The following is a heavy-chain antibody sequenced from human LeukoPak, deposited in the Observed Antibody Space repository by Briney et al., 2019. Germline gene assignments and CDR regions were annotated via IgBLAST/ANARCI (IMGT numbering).Heavy chain of an antibody. CDR2: IYHSGST. Sequence: PSETLSLTCAVSGGSISSGGYSWRWIRQPPGRGLEWIVYIYHSGSTYYNPSLKSRVTISVDRSKNQFSLKLSSVTAADTAVYYCARGRKGGYSSSWLYWYFDLWGRGTLVTVSS. J-gene: IGHJ2*01. D-gene: IGHD6-13*01. CDR1: GGSISSGGYS. V-gene: IGHV4-30-2*01. CDR3: ARGRKGGYSSSWLYWYFDL.